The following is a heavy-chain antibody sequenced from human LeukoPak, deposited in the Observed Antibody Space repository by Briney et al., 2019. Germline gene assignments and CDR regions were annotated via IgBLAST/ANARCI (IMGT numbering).Heavy chain of an antibody. CDR3: ARDRFVTTHAWFDP. CDR1: GFAFSSYE. V-gene: IGHV3-48*03. D-gene: IGHD4-17*01. Sequence: PGGSLRLSCAASGFAFSSYEMNWVRQAPGKGLEWVSYISSSGSTIYYADSVKGRFTISRDNAKNSLYLQMNSLRAEDTAVYYCARDRFVTTHAWFDPWGQGTLVTVSS. CDR2: ISSSGSTI. J-gene: IGHJ5*02.